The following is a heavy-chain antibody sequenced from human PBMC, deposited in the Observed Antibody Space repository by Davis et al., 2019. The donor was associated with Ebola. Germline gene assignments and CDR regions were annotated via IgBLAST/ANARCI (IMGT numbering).Heavy chain of an antibody. D-gene: IGHD2-2*01. CDR3: ARGGLVPAALYL. CDR1: GASMTSYS. J-gene: IGHJ3*01. CDR2: VAYTGNT. Sequence: PGGSLRLSCTVSGASMTSYSWSWIRQPPGKGLEWIGYVAYTGNTVYNPSLKSRVTISGDTSKKRFSLTLNSLTAADTAVYYCARGGLVPAALYLWGQGTMVTVSS. V-gene: IGHV4-59*01.